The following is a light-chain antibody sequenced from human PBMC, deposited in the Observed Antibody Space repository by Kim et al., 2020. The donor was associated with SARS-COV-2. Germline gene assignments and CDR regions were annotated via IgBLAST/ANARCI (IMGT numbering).Light chain of an antibody. J-gene: IGLJ3*02. Sequence: PGQSVTITCSGTSGEVGGVNFVSWYQQHPGKAPKLMIFDVNKRPSGVPDRFSGSQSGNTASLAISGLQVEDESVYYCCSYGGRYTVFGGGTQLTVL. CDR3: CSYGGRYTV. CDR2: DVN. V-gene: IGLV2-11*03. CDR1: SGEVGGVNF.